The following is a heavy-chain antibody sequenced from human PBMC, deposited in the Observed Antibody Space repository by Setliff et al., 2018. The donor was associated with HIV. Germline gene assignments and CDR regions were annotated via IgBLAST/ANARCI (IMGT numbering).Heavy chain of an antibody. CDR1: GGSISSSSYF. V-gene: IGHV4-39*07. D-gene: IGHD3-22*01. CDR3: ANCRGGSMIDY. CDR2: LYYGGNT. Sequence: KSSETLSLTCAVSGGSISSSSYFWGWIRQPPGKGLEWIGILYYGGNTFYNPSLKSRVTISVDTSKNQLSLKLSSLTAADTAIYYCANCRGGSMIDYWGQGTLVTVSS. J-gene: IGHJ4*02.